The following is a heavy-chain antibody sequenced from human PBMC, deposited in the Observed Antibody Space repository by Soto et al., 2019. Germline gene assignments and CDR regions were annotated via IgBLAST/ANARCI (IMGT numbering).Heavy chain of an antibody. Sequence: QVQLVQSGAEVKKPGSSVKVSCKASGGTFSSYTISWVRQAPGQGLEWMGRIIPILGIANYTQKFQGRVTITADKSTSTAYXELXSLRSEDTAVYYCAMEYCSSTRCYRDYWGQGTLVTVSS. CDR3: AMEYCSSTRCYRDY. J-gene: IGHJ4*02. CDR1: GGTFSSYT. D-gene: IGHD2-2*02. V-gene: IGHV1-69*02. CDR2: IIPILGIA.